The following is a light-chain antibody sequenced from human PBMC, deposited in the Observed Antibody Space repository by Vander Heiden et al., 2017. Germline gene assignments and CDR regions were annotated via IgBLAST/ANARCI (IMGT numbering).Light chain of an antibody. J-gene: IGKJ5*01. CDR3: MQTLQTPFT. V-gene: IGKV2-28*01. CDR1: QDLLHGAECNC. CDR2: VSS. Sequence: DIVLTPPPLSLPATSGEPASIPCTSVQDLLHGAECNCLECYVQTPRQSPQLLIYVSSSRAARVPGRISGSGSGTTFTLKISRVEAEDVGVYYCMQTLQTPFTFGQGTRLDIK.